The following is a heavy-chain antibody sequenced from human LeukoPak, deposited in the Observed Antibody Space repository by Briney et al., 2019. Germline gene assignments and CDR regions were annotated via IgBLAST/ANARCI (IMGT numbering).Heavy chain of an antibody. Sequence: GGSLRLSCAASGFIVSSNYMSWVRQAPGKGLEWVSVIYSGGNTYYADSVKGRFTISRDNSKNTVYLQMDSLGAEDTAVYYCARETYCTNGVCHNINRYFDYWGQGTLVTVSS. CDR2: IYSGGNT. CDR1: GFIVSSNY. V-gene: IGHV3-66*01. D-gene: IGHD2-8*01. J-gene: IGHJ4*02. CDR3: ARETYCTNGVCHNINRYFDY.